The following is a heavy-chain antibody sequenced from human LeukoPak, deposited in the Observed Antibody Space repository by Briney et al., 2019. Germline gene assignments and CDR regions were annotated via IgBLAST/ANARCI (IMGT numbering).Heavy chain of an antibody. V-gene: IGHV3-74*01. Sequence: GGSLRLSCAASGFTFSSYWMHWVRQAPGEGLVWVSRIKRAGSSTSYADSVKGRFAISRDDAKNTLYLKMNSMRAEDTAVYYCARLEMVTTTHFDYWGQGTLVTVSS. CDR1: GFTFSSYW. CDR2: IKRAGSST. J-gene: IGHJ4*02. CDR3: ARLEMVTTTHFDY. D-gene: IGHD5-24*01.